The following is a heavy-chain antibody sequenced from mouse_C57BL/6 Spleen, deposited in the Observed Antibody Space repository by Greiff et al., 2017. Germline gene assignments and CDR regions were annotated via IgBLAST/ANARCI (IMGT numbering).Heavy chain of an antibody. J-gene: IGHJ1*03. Sequence: SGGGLVKPGGSLKLSCAASGFTFSSYTMSWVRQTPEKRLEWVATISGGGGNTYYPDSVKGRFTISRDNAKNTLYLQMSSLRSEDTALYYCARHPITTVVATNWYFDVWGTGTTVTVSS. CDR2: ISGGGGNT. D-gene: IGHD1-1*01. CDR1: GFTFSSYT. V-gene: IGHV5-9*01. CDR3: ARHPITTVVATNWYFDV.